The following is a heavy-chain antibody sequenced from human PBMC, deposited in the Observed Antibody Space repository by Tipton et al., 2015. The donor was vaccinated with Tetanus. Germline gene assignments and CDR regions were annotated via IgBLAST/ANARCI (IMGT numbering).Heavy chain of an antibody. D-gene: IGHD4-23*01. CDR2: IDYSGST. Sequence: TLSLTCTVSGGSISSYHRSWARQPPGKGLEWIGYIDYSGSTNYNPSLKSRVTISIDTSKKQFSLNLSSVTAADTAVYFCARCPYGGVSGTLYYWGQGILVTVSS. CDR3: ARCPYGGVSGTLYY. J-gene: IGHJ4*02. V-gene: IGHV4-59*01. CDR1: GGSISSYH.